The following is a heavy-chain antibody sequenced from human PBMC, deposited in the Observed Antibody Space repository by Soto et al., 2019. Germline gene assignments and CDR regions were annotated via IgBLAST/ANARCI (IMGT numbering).Heavy chain of an antibody. CDR1: GVTFSSYT. Sequence: QVQLVQSGAEVKKPGSSVKVSCKASGVTFSSYTVSWVRQAPGQGLEWMGRIIPILGIANYAQKFQGRVTSTADKSTGTAYMGLSSLRFEDTAVYYCANPPRSWGQGTLVTVSS. V-gene: IGHV1-69*02. J-gene: IGHJ5*02. CDR3: ANPPRS. CDR2: IIPILGIA.